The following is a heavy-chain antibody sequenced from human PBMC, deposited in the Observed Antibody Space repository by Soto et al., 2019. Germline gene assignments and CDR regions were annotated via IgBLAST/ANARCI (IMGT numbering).Heavy chain of an antibody. Sequence: SQTLSLTCAISGDSVSRNSAAWNWIRQSPSRGLEWLGRTYYRSKWYNDYAVSVKSRITINPDTSKNQFSLQLNSVTPEDTAVYYCARDHPVGRFLEWLAPSVPSLYYFDYWGQGTLVTVSS. CDR1: GDSVSRNSAA. V-gene: IGHV6-1*01. J-gene: IGHJ4*02. CDR2: TYYRSKWYN. D-gene: IGHD3-3*01. CDR3: ARDHPVGRFLEWLAPSVPSLYYFDY.